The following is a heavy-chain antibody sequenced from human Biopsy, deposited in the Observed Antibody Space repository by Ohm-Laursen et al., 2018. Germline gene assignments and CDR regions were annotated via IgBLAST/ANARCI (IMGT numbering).Heavy chain of an antibody. J-gene: IGHJ4*02. CDR1: GYNFISYS. V-gene: IGHV1-18*01. Sequence: ASVKVSCKTSGYNFISYSINWVRQAPGQGLEWMGWIRPLNGDTKYGQKFQDRVTMTTDTSTSTVYMELTSLRSADTAVYYCARGEVTFGELIVSFDSWGQGTLVTVSS. CDR2: IRPLNGDT. D-gene: IGHD3-16*02. CDR3: ARGEVTFGELIVSFDS.